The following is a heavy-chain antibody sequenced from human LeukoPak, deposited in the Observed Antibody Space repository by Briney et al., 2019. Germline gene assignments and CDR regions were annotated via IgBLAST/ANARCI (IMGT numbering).Heavy chain of an antibody. CDR3: ARAGYYDSSGYYYY. J-gene: IGHJ4*02. CDR1: GGSISSSNW. D-gene: IGHD3-22*01. CDR2: IYHSGST. V-gene: IGHV4-4*02. Sequence: SETLSLTCAVSGGSISSSNWWSWVRQPPGKGLEWIGEIYHSGSTNYNPSLKSRVTIPVDKSKNQFSLKLSSVTAADTAVYYCARAGYYDSSGYYYYWGQGTLVTVSS.